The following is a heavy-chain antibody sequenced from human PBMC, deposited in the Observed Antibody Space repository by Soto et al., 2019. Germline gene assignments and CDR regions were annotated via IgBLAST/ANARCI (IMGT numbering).Heavy chain of an antibody. CDR1: GFSFSTFW. J-gene: IGHJ4*02. V-gene: IGHV3-74*01. Sequence: EVQLVESGGDLVQPGGSLRLSYAASGFSFSTFWMHWVRQAPGKGLVWVSRINGDGSSKTYADSVKGRFTISRDNAKNTLFLQMNSLSVEDTAVYYCARDTDTYRSGNYFYWGQGTLLTVSS. D-gene: IGHD3-10*01. CDR2: INGDGSSK. CDR3: ARDTDTYRSGNYFY.